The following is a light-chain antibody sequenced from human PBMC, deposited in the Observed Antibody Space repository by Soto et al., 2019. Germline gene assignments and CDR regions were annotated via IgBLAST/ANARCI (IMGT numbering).Light chain of an antibody. CDR2: DAS. V-gene: IGKV3-11*01. J-gene: IGKJ1*01. Sequence: EIVLTQSPATLSLSPGERATLSCRASQGVSSYLAWYQQKPGQAPRLLIYDASNRATGIPARFSGSGSGTDFTLTISSLEPEDFAVYYCQQRSNWPGFGQGTKVDIK. CDR3: QQRSNWPG. CDR1: QGVSSY.